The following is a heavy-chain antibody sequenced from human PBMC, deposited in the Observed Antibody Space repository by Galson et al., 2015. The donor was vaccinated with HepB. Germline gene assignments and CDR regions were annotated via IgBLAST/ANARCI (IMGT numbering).Heavy chain of an antibody. CDR2: TYYRSKWFN. J-gene: IGHJ3*01. Sequence: CAISGDSVSTNNAAWNWIRQSPSRGLEWLGRTYYRSKWFNDYAESVKGRIIINPDTSKNQFSLQLNSVTPEDTAVYYCARGGRSIAVPGTGGTFDFWGQGTMVTVSP. D-gene: IGHD6-19*01. CDR3: ARGGRSIAVPGTGGTFDF. V-gene: IGHV6-1*01. CDR1: GDSVSTNNAA.